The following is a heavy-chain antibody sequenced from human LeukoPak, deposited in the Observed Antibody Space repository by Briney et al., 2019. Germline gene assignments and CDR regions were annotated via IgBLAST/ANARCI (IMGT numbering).Heavy chain of an antibody. D-gene: IGHD3-16*01. CDR3: AKRGGMYPAYYFDY. CDR1: GFRFSSYG. V-gene: IGHV3-23*01. J-gene: IGHJ4*02. CDR2: ISGSGGST. Sequence: GGTLRLSCAASGFRFSSYGMSWVRQAPGKGLEWVSGISGSGGSTYYADSVKGRLTISRDNSKNTLYLQMNSLRAEDTAVYYCAKRGGMYPAYYFDYWGQGTLVTVSS.